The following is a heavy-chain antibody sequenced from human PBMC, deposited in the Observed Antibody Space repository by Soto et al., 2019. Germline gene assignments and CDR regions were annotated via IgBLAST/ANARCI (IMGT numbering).Heavy chain of an antibody. CDR1: GYTFTGYY. V-gene: IGHV1-2*04. D-gene: IGHD3-9*01. J-gene: IGHJ4*02. CDR3: ARDLGKTSGRVIGY. CDR2: INPNSGGT. Sequence: ASVKVSCKASGYTFTGYYMHWVRQAPGQGLEWMGWINPNSGGTNYAQKFQGWVTMTRDTSISTAYMELSRLRSDDTAVYYCARDLGKTSGRVIGYWGQGTLVTVSS.